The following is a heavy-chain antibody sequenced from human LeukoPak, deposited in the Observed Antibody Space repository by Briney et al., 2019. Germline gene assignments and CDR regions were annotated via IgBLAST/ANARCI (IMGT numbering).Heavy chain of an antibody. CDR3: ARRQEGYDY. CDR2: IYTTGGT. D-gene: IGHD5-12*01. V-gene: IGHV4-61*02. Sequence: PSETLSLTCTVSGVSIAKTFYYWNWLRQPAGKGLEWIGRIYTTGGTDYNPSLKSRVTISLDTAKNQFSLKMTSVTAADTAVYYCARRQEGYDYWGQGTLVTVSS. CDR1: GVSIAKTFYY. J-gene: IGHJ4*02.